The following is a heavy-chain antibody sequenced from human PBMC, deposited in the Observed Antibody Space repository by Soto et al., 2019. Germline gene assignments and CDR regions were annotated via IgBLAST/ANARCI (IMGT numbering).Heavy chain of an antibody. J-gene: IGHJ6*02. D-gene: IGHD3-16*01. Sequence: QEQLEESGGGLVNPGGSLRLSCAASGFTFGDYYMTWIRQAPGKGLEWVSYISSSGSSTYYSDSVRGRFTISRDNAKNSVYMEMNGLRAEDTSVYYCARGGGHRRAEYYYGLDVWGQGTTVTIS. CDR2: ISSSGSST. CDR1: GFTFGDYY. V-gene: IGHV3-11*01. CDR3: ARGGGHRRAEYYYGLDV.